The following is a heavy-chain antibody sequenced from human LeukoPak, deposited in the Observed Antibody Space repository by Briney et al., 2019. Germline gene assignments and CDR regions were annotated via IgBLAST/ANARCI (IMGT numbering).Heavy chain of an antibody. D-gene: IGHD3-22*01. CDR3: ARVTDSSGYYTFDY. Sequence: PGGSLRLSCAASGFTFSSYSMNGVRQAPGKGLEWVSSISSSSSYIYYADSVKGRFTISRDNAKNSLYLQMNSLRAEDTAVYYCARVTDSSGYYTFDYWGQGTLVTVSS. CDR1: GFTFSSYS. CDR2: ISSSSSYI. J-gene: IGHJ4*02. V-gene: IGHV3-21*01.